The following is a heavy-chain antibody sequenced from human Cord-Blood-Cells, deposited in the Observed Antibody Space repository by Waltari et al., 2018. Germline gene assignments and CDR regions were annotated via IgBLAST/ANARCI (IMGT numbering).Heavy chain of an antibody. CDR2: IIPIFGTA. V-gene: IGHV1-69*01. CDR3: AIYAGLRSPFDY. J-gene: IGHJ4*02. CDR1: GGIISSHA. D-gene: IGHD5-12*01. Sequence: QVQLVQSGAEVKKPGSSVKVSCKASGGIISSHALSSVRQAPGQGLEWMVGIIPIFGTANYAQKFQGRVTITADESTSTAYMELSSLRSEDTAVYYCAIYAGLRSPFDYWGQGTLVTVSS.